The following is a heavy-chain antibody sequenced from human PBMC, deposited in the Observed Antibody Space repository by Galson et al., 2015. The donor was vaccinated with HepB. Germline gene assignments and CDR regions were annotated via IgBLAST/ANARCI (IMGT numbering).Heavy chain of an antibody. Sequence: SVKVSCKASGYTFTSYAMHWVRQAPGQRLEWMGWINAGNGNTKYSQKFQGRVTITRDTSASTAYMELSSLRSEDTAVYYCARDLLDSIVGQGFDYWGQGTLVTVSS. CDR2: INAGNGNT. V-gene: IGHV1-3*01. CDR3: ARDLLDSIVGQGFDY. CDR1: GYTFTSYA. J-gene: IGHJ4*02. D-gene: IGHD3-22*01.